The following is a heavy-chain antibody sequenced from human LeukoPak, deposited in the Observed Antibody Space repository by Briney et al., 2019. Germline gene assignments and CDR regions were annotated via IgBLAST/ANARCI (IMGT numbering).Heavy chain of an antibody. V-gene: IGHV4-34*01. D-gene: IGHD6-13*01. CDR2: INHSGST. CDR1: GGSFSGYY. CDR3: ARGVAAAGWAPHNNWFDP. J-gene: IGHJ5*02. Sequence: PSETLSLTCAVYGGSFSGYYWSWIRHPPGKGLEWIGEINHSGSTNYNPSLKSRVTISVDTSKNQFSLKLSSVTAADTAVYYCARGVAAAGWAPHNNWFDPWGQGTLVTVSS.